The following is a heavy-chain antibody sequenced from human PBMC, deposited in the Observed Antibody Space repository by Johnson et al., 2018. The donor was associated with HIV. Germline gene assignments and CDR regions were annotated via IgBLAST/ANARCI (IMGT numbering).Heavy chain of an antibody. D-gene: IGHD3-9*01. Sequence: QVHLVESGGGLVKPGGSLRLSCVASGFTFSDYYMSWIRQAPGKGLEWVSYISSSGSTIYYADSVKGRFTISRDNAKNSLYLQMSSLRAEDTAVYYCAREGVAVRYIDDAFDIWGQGTMVTVSS. V-gene: IGHV3-11*04. J-gene: IGHJ3*02. CDR1: GFTFSDYY. CDR2: ISSSGSTI. CDR3: AREGVAVRYIDDAFDI.